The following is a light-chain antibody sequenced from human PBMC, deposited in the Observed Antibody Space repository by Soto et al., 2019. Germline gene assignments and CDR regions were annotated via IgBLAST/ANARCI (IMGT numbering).Light chain of an antibody. CDR3: QQYHTVPYT. Sequence: DIQMTQSPSTLSASLGDRVTITCRASQTISNWLAWYQQKPGKAPRLLIYDAFSLESGVPSRFSGTGSGTEFTLTISSLQPDDLATYFCQQYHTVPYTFGQGTRLEI. CDR1: QTISNW. V-gene: IGKV1-5*01. J-gene: IGKJ5*01. CDR2: DAF.